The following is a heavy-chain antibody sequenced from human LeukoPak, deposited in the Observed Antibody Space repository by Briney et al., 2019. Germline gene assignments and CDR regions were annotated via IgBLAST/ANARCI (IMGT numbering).Heavy chain of an antibody. Sequence: PGGSLRLSRAASGFTFSSYSMNWVRQAPGKGLEWVSYIISSSSTIYYADSVKGRFTISRDNAKNSLYLQMNSLRAEDTAVYYCARERGDYGDSRANWYFDLWGRGTLVTVSS. CDR1: GFTFSSYS. V-gene: IGHV3-48*01. CDR2: IISSSSTI. CDR3: ARERGDYGDSRANWYFDL. J-gene: IGHJ2*01. D-gene: IGHD4-17*01.